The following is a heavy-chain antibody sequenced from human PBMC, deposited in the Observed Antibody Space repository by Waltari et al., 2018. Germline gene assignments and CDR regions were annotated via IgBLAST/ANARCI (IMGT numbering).Heavy chain of an antibody. CDR3: ARQGWGSTAGYYFDY. J-gene: IGHJ4*02. CDR2: IYHSGST. Sequence: QVQLQESGPGLVKPSETLSLTCAVSGYSISSGYYWGWIRQPPGKGLEWIGSIYHSGSTYYNPSLKIRVTLSVDPSKTQFSLKLSSVTAADTAVYYCARQGWGSTAGYYFDYWGQGTLVTVSS. CDR1: GYSISSGYY. D-gene: IGHD2-2*01. V-gene: IGHV4-38-2*01.